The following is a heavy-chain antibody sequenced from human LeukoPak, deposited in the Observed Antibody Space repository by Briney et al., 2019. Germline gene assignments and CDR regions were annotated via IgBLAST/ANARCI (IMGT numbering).Heavy chain of an antibody. CDR1: GFSFGDYA. CDR3: AREDRGWYPAY. J-gene: IGHJ4*02. CDR2: ISYDGRDE. V-gene: IGHV3-30*04. Sequence: GGSLRVSCAASGFSFGDYAIHLVRQAPGKGLEWVAHISYDGRDEYYADSVKGRFTISRDNPKNTVSLQMNSLRPEDTAVYYCAREDRGWYPAYWGQGTLVTVSS. D-gene: IGHD6-19*01.